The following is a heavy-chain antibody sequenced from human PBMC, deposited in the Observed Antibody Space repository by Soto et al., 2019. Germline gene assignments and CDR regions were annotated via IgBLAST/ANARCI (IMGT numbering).Heavy chain of an antibody. CDR1: GGSISYYY. CDR3: VRGGYVHAFDY. Sequence: TLSLTCTVSGGSISYYYWGWIRQPPGKGLEWIGSIYYSGNTHYNPSLKSRVTISVDTSMNQFSLNLDSVTAVDSAVYYCVRGGYVHAFDYWGQGALVTVYS. J-gene: IGHJ4*02. V-gene: IGHV4-59*01. CDR2: IYYSGNT. D-gene: IGHD5-12*01.